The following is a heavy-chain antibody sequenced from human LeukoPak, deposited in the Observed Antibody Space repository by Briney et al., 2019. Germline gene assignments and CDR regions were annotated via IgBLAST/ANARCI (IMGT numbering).Heavy chain of an antibody. J-gene: IGHJ4*02. CDR2: ISYDGSNK. V-gene: IGHV3-30*18. D-gene: IGHD4-23*01. CDR1: GFTFSSYG. Sequence: GGSLRLSCAASGFTFSSYGMHWVRQAPGKGLEWVAVISYDGSNKYYAGSVKGRFTISRDNSKNTLYLQMNSLRAEDTAVYYCAKEELRWLKVPVGYFDYWGQGTLVTVSS. CDR3: AKEELRWLKVPVGYFDY.